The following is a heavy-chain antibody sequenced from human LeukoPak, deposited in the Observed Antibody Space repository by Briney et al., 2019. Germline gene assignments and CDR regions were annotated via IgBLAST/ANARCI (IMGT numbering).Heavy chain of an antibody. D-gene: IGHD3-10*01. J-gene: IGHJ5*01. CDR2: TYYRSKWYN. Sequence: EWLGRTYYRSKWYNDSAVSVKGRVSIYPDTSKNQFSLHLDSVTPEDTAVYYCARSGFIFDFWGQGTLVTVSS. CDR3: ARSGFIFDF. V-gene: IGHV6-1*01.